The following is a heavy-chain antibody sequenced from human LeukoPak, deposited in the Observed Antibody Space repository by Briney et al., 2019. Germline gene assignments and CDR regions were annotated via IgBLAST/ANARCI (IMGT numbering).Heavy chain of an antibody. J-gene: IGHJ1*01. CDR3: ARSVIVGATSVQH. V-gene: IGHV4-4*02. CDR1: GGSISSXXX. D-gene: IGHD1-26*01. CDR2: IYHSGST. Sequence: SGGSISSXXXXXWVXXPPGXXXXXXGEIYHSGSTNYNPSLKSRVTISVDKSKNQFSLNLSSVTAADTAVYYCARSVIVGATSVQHWGQGTLVTVSS.